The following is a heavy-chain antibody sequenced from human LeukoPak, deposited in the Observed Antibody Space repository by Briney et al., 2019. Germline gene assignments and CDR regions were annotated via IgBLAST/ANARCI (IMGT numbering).Heavy chain of an antibody. D-gene: IGHD3-10*01. CDR1: GYTFISYA. V-gene: IGHV1-3*03. J-gene: IGHJ4*02. Sequence: ASVKASCESSGYTFISYAMHWVRQAPGQRLEWMGWMNAGNGNTKYSQKFQGRVTITRDTSASTAYMELSSLKSEDMAVYYCAREGSMVRGVGIFGFDYWDQGTLVTVSS. CDR2: MNAGNGNT. CDR3: AREGSMVRGVGIFGFDY.